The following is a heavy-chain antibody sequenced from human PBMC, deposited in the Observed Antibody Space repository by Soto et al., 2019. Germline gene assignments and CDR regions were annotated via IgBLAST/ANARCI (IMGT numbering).Heavy chain of an antibody. J-gene: IGHJ4*02. CDR2: INAGNGNT. Sequence: ASVKVSCKASGYTFTSYAIHWVRQAPGQRLEWMGWINAGNGNTKYSQKFQGRVTITRDTSASTAYMELSSLRSEDTAVYYCAREYCSGGNCYSYFDYWGQGTLVTSPQ. D-gene: IGHD2-15*01. CDR1: GYTFTSYA. CDR3: AREYCSGGNCYSYFDY. V-gene: IGHV1-3*01.